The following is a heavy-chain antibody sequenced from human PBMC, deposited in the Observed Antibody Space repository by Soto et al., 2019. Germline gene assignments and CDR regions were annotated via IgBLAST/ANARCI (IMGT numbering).Heavy chain of an antibody. V-gene: IGHV3-13*01. CDR2: IGTAGDT. J-gene: IGHJ3*02. CDR1: GFTFSSYD. CDR3: ARAKGYYYDSRDPTAFDI. D-gene: IGHD3-22*01. Sequence: GVLRLSCAASGFTFSSYDMHWVRQATGKGLEWVSAIGTAGDTYYPGSVKGRFTISRENAKNSLYLQMNSLRAGDTAVYYCARAKGYYYDSRDPTAFDIWGQGTMVTVSS.